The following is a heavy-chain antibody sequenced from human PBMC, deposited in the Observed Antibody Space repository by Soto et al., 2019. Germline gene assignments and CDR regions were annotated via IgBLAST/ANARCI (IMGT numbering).Heavy chain of an antibody. D-gene: IGHD2-15*01. CDR1: GGTFSSYA. V-gene: IGHV1-69*01. CDR2: IIPIFGTA. Sequence: QVQLVQSGAEVKKPGSSVKVSCKASGGTFSSYAISWVRQAPVQGLEWMGGIIPIFGTANYAQKFQGRVTITADESTSTAYMELSSLRSEDTAVYYCARALGSPYCSGGSCYGYWGQGTLVTVSS. CDR3: ARALGSPYCSGGSCYGY. J-gene: IGHJ4*02.